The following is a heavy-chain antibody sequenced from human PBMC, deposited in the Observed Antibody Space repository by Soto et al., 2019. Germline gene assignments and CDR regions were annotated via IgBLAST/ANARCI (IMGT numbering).Heavy chain of an antibody. CDR1: GFTFSSYE. V-gene: IGHV3-48*03. J-gene: IGHJ4*02. CDR3: ARGIAAAGRVDWDY. Sequence: GGSLRLSCAASGFTFSSYEMNWVRQAPGKGLEWVSYISSSGSTIYNADSVKGRFTISRDNAKNSLYLQMNSLRAEDTAVYYCARGIAAAGRVDWDYWGQGTLVTVSS. D-gene: IGHD6-13*01. CDR2: ISSSGSTI.